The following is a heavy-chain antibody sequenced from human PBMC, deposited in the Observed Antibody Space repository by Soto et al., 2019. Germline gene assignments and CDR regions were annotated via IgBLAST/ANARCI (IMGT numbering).Heavy chain of an antibody. V-gene: IGHV1-46*01. CDR2: INPSGGST. CDR3: ARDGHCGGDCPSIGY. Sequence: GASVKVSCKASGYNFASNHMHWVRQIPGQGLEWMGIINPSGGSTSYAQKFQGRVTMTRDTSTSTVYMELSSLRSEDTAVYYCARDGHCGGDCPSIGYWGQGTLVTVSS. CDR1: GYNFASNH. J-gene: IGHJ4*02. D-gene: IGHD2-21*02.